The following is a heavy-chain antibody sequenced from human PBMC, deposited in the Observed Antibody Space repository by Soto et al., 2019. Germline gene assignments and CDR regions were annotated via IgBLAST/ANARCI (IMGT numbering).Heavy chain of an antibody. CDR1: GGSISSYY. V-gene: IGHV4-59*08. D-gene: IGHD3-10*01. J-gene: IGHJ4*02. CDR2: IYYSGST. Sequence: SXTLSLTCTVSGGSISSYYWSCIRQPPWKGLEWIGYIYYSGSTNYNPSLKSRVTISVDTSKNQFSLKLNSMTAADTAVYYCARHNYGSGSTYFDYWGQGTLVTVSS. CDR3: ARHNYGSGSTYFDY.